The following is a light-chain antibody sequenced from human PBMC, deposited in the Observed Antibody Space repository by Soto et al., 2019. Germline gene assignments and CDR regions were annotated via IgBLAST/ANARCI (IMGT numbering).Light chain of an antibody. Sequence: DLQMTQSPSTLSASVGDRVTITCRASQSISTWLAWYQQKPGKAPNLLMYEASILQSGVPSRFRGSGSGTEFTLTISNLQPDDFATYYCQQYNTYWTFGQGTKVEIK. J-gene: IGKJ1*01. CDR3: QQYNTYWT. V-gene: IGKV1-5*03. CDR1: QSISTW. CDR2: EAS.